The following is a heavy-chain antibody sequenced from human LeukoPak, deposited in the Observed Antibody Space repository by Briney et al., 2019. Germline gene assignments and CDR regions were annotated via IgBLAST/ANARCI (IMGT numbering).Heavy chain of an antibody. Sequence: GGSLRLSCAASGFTFSNAWMSWVRQAPGKGLEWVGRIKSKTDGGTTDYAAPVKGRFTISRDDSKNTLYLQMNSLKTEDTAVYYCTTDRWFGELLQDYWGQGTLVTVSS. D-gene: IGHD3-10*01. CDR2: IKSKTDGGTT. CDR3: TTDRWFGELLQDY. J-gene: IGHJ4*02. CDR1: GFTFSNAW. V-gene: IGHV3-15*01.